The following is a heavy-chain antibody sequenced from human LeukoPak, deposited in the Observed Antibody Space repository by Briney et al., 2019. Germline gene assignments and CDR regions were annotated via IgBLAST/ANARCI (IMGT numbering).Heavy chain of an antibody. J-gene: IGHJ4*02. CDR1: GFTFSDYY. D-gene: IGHD2-15*01. CDR2: ISSSGSTI. Sequence: AGGSLRLSCAASGFTFSDYYMSWIRQAPGKGLEWVSYISSSGSTIYYADSVKGRFTISRDNSKNTLYLQMNSLRAEDTAVYYCAKDPGYCSGGSCYSYYFDYWGQGTLVTVSS. CDR3: AKDPGYCSGGSCYSYYFDY. V-gene: IGHV3-11*01.